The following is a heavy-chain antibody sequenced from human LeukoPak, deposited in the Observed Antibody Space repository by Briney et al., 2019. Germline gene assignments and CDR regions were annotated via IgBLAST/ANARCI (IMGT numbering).Heavy chain of an antibody. CDR1: GFTFRHSW. V-gene: IGHV3-7*03. CDR2: IHPDSSDK. Sequence: GGSLRLSCEASGFTFRHSWLSWIRLTPGKGLEWVANIHPDSSDKFYVDSMEGRFTISRDNTKNSLYLQIDNARLDDTGLYYCTRLPRETAGDYWGQGVPVIVSS. D-gene: IGHD1-14*01. J-gene: IGHJ4*02. CDR3: TRLPRETAGDY.